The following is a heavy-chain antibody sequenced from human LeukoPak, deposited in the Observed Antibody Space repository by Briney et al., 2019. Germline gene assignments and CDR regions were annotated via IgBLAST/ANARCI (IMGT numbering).Heavy chain of an antibody. CDR1: GGSISSGGYS. CDR2: IYYSGNT. Sequence: PSETLSLTCAVSGGSISSGGYSWSWIRQPPGKGLEWIGYIYYSGNTNYNPSLKSRVTISVVTSKNQFSLKLSSVTAADTAVYYCARDPSPFYSGSYLGFDPWGQGTLVTVSS. CDR3: ARDPSPFYSGSYLGFDP. D-gene: IGHD1-26*01. J-gene: IGHJ5*02. V-gene: IGHV4-61*08.